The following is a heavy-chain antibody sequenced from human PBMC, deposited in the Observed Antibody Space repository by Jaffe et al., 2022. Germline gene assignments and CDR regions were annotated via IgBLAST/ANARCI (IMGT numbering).Heavy chain of an antibody. Sequence: EVQLVESGGGLVQPGGSLRLSCAASGFTFSSYWMHWVRQAPGKGLVWVSRINSDGSSTSYADSVKGRFTISRDNAKNTLYLQMNSLRAEDTAVYYCARDGQLTPYYYYYMDVWGKGTTVTVSS. J-gene: IGHJ6*03. CDR1: GFTFSSYW. V-gene: IGHV3-74*01. CDR3: ARDGQLTPYYYYYMDV. CDR2: INSDGSST. D-gene: IGHD3-10*01.